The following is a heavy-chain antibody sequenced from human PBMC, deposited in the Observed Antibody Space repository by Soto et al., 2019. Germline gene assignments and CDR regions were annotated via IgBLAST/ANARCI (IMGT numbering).Heavy chain of an antibody. CDR1: GYTFTSYA. Sequence: ASVKVSCKASGYTFTSYAMHWVRPAPGQRLEWMGWITTDKGKKTYAQKFQGRVTMTTDTSTSTAYMEMRSLRSDDTAVYYCATRSPAFDYWGQGTLVTVSS. CDR3: ATRSPAFDY. V-gene: IGHV1-3*04. J-gene: IGHJ4*02. CDR2: ITTDKGKK.